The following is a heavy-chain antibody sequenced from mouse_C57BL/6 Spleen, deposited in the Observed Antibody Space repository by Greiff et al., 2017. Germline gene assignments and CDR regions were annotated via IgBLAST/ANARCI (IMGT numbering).Heavy chain of an antibody. CDR2: ISDGGSYT. V-gene: IGHV5-4*01. J-gene: IGHJ4*01. CDR3: ARDRKGYAMDC. Sequence: EVKLEESGGGLVKPGGSLKLSCAASGFTFSSYAMSWVRQTPEKRLEWVATISDGGSYTYYPDNVKGRFTISRDTAKNNLYLQMSHLKSEDTAMYYCARDRKGYAMDCWGQGTSVPVSS. CDR1: GFTFSSYA.